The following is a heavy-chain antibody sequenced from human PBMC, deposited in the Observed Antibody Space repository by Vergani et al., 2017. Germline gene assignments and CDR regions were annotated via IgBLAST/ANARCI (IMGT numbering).Heavy chain of an antibody. CDR1: GGSISSYY. Sequence: QVQLQESGPGLVKPSETLSLTCTVSGGSISSYYWSWIRQPPGKGLEWIGYIYYSGSTYYNPSLKSRVTISVDTSKNQFSLKLSSVTAADTAVYYCARXQPDYYDSGEQRINWFDPWGQGTLVTVSS. CDR2: IYYSGST. D-gene: IGHD3-22*01. J-gene: IGHJ5*02. CDR3: ARXQPDYYDSGEQRINWFDP. V-gene: IGHV4-59*12.